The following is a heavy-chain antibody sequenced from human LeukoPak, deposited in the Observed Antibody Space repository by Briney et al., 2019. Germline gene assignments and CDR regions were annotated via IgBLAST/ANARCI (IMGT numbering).Heavy chain of an antibody. CDR3: ARSARAYYDPKTPFDY. CDR2: ISSSGSTI. Sequence: PGGSLRLSCAASGFTFSDYYMSWIRQAPGKGLEWVSYISSSGSTIYYADSVKGRFTISRDNAKNSLYLQMNSLRAEDTAVYYCARSARAYYDPKTPFDYWGQGTLVTVSS. J-gene: IGHJ4*02. CDR1: GFTFSDYY. V-gene: IGHV3-11*04. D-gene: IGHD3-22*01.